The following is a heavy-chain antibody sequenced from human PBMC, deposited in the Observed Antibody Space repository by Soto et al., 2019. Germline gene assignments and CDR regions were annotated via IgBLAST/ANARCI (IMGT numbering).Heavy chain of an antibody. Sequence: EGQLVESGGTLIQPGGSLRLSCAASGFTVSSNYMSWVRQAPGKGLEWVCLIYTGGITDYADSVKGRFSISRDNSKNTLYLEMDSLRDEDTAVYYCAGDVSHEGGGMDVWGQGTTVTVSS. D-gene: IGHD3-16*01. CDR1: GFTVSSNY. V-gene: IGHV3-53*01. CDR2: IYTGGIT. CDR3: AGDVSHEGGGMDV. J-gene: IGHJ6*01.